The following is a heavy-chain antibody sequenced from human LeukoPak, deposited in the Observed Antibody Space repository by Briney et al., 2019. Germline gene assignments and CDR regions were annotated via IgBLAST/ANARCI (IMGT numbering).Heavy chain of an antibody. J-gene: IGHJ4*02. Sequence: KPGGSLRLSCAASGFTLSDYHMSWIRQAPGKGLEWLSYISGSGSTSYSADSVKGRFTVSRDSDKDFVYLQMNSLRVEDTAVYYCAREGASDNWNDKSVLDIWGQGTLVTVSS. CDR3: AREGASDNWNDKSVLDI. CDR2: ISGSGSTS. D-gene: IGHD1-1*01. V-gene: IGHV3-11*01. CDR1: GFTLSDYH.